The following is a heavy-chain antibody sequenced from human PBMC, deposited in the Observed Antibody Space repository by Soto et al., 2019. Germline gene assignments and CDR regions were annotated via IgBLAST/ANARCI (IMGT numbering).Heavy chain of an antibody. CDR2: IWYDGSNK. J-gene: IGHJ6*03. D-gene: IGHD3-3*01. Sequence: TGGSQRLSCTASGFTFKNYAMHWVRQAPGKGLEWVALIWYDGSNKYYGDSVKGRFTISRDTSKNTLYLQMNSLRAEDTAVYYCARDGTIFTVSHHYHYMDVWGKGTTVTVSS. V-gene: IGHV3-33*01. CDR1: GFTFKNYA. CDR3: ARDGTIFTVSHHYHYMDV.